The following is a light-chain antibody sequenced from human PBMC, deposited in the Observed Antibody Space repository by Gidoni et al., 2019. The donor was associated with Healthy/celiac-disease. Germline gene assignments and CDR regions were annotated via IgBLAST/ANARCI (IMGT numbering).Light chain of an antibody. J-gene: IGLJ2*01. CDR1: SLRSYY. CDR3: NSRDSSGNHLGVV. V-gene: IGLV3-19*01. Sequence: SSELTQAPAVSVALGQTVRITCTGDSLRSYYASWYQQKPGQAPVLVIYGKNNRPSGIPDRFSGSSSGNTASLTITGAQAEDEADYYCNSRDSSGNHLGVVFGGGTKLTVL. CDR2: GKN.